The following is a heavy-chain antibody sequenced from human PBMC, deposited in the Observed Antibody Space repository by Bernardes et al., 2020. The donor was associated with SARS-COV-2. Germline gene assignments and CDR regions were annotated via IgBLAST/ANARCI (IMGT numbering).Heavy chain of an antibody. CDR1: GYTFTTYY. CDR3: ARDYYGSGSYTDY. Sequence: ASVKVSCKASGYTFTTYYMHCVRQAPGQGLEWMGWINANSRVTNYAQKCQGRVTMTSDTSTSTAYMELSRLRSDDTAMYYCARDYYGSGSYTDYWGQGTLVTVSS. D-gene: IGHD3-10*01. V-gene: IGHV1-2*02. J-gene: IGHJ4*02. CDR2: INANSRVT.